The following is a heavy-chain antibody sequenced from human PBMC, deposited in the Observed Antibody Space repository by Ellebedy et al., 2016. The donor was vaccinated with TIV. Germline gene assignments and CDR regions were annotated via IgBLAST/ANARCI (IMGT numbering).Heavy chain of an antibody. D-gene: IGHD1-1*01. J-gene: IGHJ4*02. V-gene: IGHV3-23*01. CDR3: SFKGMTTRVY. CDR1: GFTFGDYS. CDR2: ISNKGEST. Sequence: GESLKISCTASGFTFGDYSMNWVRQAPGKGLEWVSGISNKGESTYYGDSVKGRFTISRDNSENTLFLQMNSLRAEDTAVYYCSFKGMTTRVYWGQGTLVTVSS.